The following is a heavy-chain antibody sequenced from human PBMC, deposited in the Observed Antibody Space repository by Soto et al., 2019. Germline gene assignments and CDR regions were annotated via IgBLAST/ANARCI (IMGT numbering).Heavy chain of an antibody. Sequence: SETLSLTCTVSGGSVSSGSFYWSWIRRPPGKGLEWIGYFYDSGSTNYNPSLRSRVTMSVDTSKNQFSLKLSSVTAAETAVYYCAAYDQTDTNYYYAMDVWGQGTTATVSS. CDR1: GGSVSSGSFY. D-gene: IGHD3-22*01. V-gene: IGHV4-61*01. CDR2: FYDSGST. CDR3: AAYDQTDTNYYYAMDV. J-gene: IGHJ6*02.